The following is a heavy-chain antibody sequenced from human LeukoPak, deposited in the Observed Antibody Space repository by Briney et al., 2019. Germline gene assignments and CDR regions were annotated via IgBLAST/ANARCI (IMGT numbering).Heavy chain of an antibody. D-gene: IGHD3-22*01. V-gene: IGHV3-66*01. CDR1: GFTVSSNY. CDR3: ALDKSYYDSSGYYY. J-gene: IGHJ4*02. Sequence: GGSLRLSCAASGFTVSSNYMSWVRQAPGKGLEWVSVIYSGGSTYYADSVKGRFTISGDNSKNTLYLQMNSLRAEDTAVYYCALDKSYYDSSGYYYWGQGTLVTVSS. CDR2: IYSGGST.